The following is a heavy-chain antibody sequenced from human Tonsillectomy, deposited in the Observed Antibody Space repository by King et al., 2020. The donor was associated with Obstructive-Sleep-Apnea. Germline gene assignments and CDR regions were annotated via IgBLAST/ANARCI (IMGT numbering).Heavy chain of an antibody. CDR2: MNPNSGNT. J-gene: IGHJ4*02. D-gene: IGHD6-13*01. CDR3: ARGSSRSFDL. V-gene: IGHV1-8*01. Sequence: QLVQSGAEVKKPGASVKVSCKAAGYTFTTAEIHWVRQAPAQGLEWMGWMNPNSGNTGYVQKFRGRVTMTRDPSITTAYMELSSLRSADTAVYYCARGSSRSFDLWGQGTLVTVST. CDR1: GYTFTTAE.